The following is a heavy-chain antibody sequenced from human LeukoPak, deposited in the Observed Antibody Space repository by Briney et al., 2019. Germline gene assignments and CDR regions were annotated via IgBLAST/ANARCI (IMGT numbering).Heavy chain of an antibody. CDR3: ARRITMVRGVISPLDY. CDR1: GFTFSSYA. J-gene: IGHJ4*02. Sequence: GGSLRLSCAASGFTFSSYAMSWVRQAPGKGLEWVSAISGSGGSTYYADSVKGRFTISRDNSKNTLYLQMNSLRAEDTAVYYCARRITMVRGVISPLDYWGQGTLVTVSS. CDR2: ISGSGGST. D-gene: IGHD3-10*01. V-gene: IGHV3-23*01.